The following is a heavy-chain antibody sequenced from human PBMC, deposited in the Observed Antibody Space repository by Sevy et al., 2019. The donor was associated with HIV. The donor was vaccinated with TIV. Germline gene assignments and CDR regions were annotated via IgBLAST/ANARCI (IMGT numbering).Heavy chain of an antibody. CDR3: LKEFLVMLYARNNYFDP. D-gene: IGHD2-8*01. Sequence: GGSLRLSCAASGFTFRNYAMSWVRQAPGKGLEWVSGISGTGGTKYYADSVKGRFTISRDNSKNTLNLQMNNLRAEDTAIYDGLKEFLVMLYARNNYFDPWGQGTLVTVSS. V-gene: IGHV3-23*01. J-gene: IGHJ5*02. CDR1: GFTFRNYA. CDR2: ISGTGGTK.